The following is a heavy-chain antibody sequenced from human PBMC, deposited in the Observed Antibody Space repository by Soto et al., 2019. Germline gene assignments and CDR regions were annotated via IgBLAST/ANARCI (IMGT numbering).Heavy chain of an antibody. CDR3: ARGRVMGGIDLNLYVMDV. Sequence: QVQLVESGGGVVQPGTSLRLSCAASEFSFSNYAIHWVRQAPGKGLEWVSSISYDGNYKYYADSVKGRFTISRDNSKNTRYLQMNSLRTEDTAVYYCARGRVMGGIDLNLYVMDVWGQGTTVTVSS. CDR1: EFSFSNYA. D-gene: IGHD5-12*01. CDR2: ISYDGNYK. V-gene: IGHV3-30-3*01. J-gene: IGHJ6*02.